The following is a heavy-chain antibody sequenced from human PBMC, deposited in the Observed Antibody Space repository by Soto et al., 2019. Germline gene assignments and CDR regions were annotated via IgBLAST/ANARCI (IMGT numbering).Heavy chain of an antibody. CDR3: AKDLFPTSGQRFFFES. Sequence: GGSLRLSCAASGFTFSTYAMTWVRQAPGRGLEWVSTILHDETPFYTDSVKGRFTISRDNVRGTLYLQMNGLRVEDAALYYCAKDLFPTSGQRFFFESWGQGSLVTVSS. V-gene: IGHV3-23*01. CDR1: GFTFSTYA. D-gene: IGHD2-21*01. J-gene: IGHJ4*02. CDR2: ILHDETP.